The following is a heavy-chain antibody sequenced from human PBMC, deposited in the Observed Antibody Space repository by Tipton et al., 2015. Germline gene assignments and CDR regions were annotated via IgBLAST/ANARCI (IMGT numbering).Heavy chain of an antibody. CDR2: ISYNGST. J-gene: IGHJ5*01. CDR1: GGSISSGGYY. V-gene: IGHV4-30-4*08. Sequence: TLSLTCTVSGGSISSGGYYWSWIRQHPGKGLEWIGYISYNGSTCCNPSLKSRLTTSIDTSKNQFSLNLTSVTAADTAMYYCARGGGDDYIWGSSRFDSWGQGILVTVSS. CDR3: ARGGGDDYIWGSSRFDS. D-gene: IGHD3-16*02.